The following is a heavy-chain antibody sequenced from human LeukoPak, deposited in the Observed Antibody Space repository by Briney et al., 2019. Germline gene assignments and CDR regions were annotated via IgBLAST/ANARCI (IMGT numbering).Heavy chain of an antibody. D-gene: IGHD2-21*02. V-gene: IGHV1-18*04. CDR1: GYTFTGYY. Sequence: ASVKVSCKASGYTFTGYYMHWVRQAPGQGLEWMGWISAYNGNTNYAQKLQGRVTMTTDTSTSTAYMELRSLRSDDTAVYYCARDRLLFPPLPGAFDIRGQGTMVTVSS. CDR3: ARDRLLFPPLPGAFDI. CDR2: ISAYNGNT. J-gene: IGHJ3*02.